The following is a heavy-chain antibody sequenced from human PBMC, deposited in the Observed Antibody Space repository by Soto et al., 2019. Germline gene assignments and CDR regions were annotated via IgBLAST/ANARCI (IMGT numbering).Heavy chain of an antibody. Sequence: PSETLSLTCTVSGGSISSYYWSWIRQPPGKGLEWIGYIYYSGSTNYNPSLKSRVTISVDTSKNQFSLKLSSVTAADTAVYYCARRTLGYCSSTSCYTYMDVWGKGTTVTVSS. V-gene: IGHV4-59*08. CDR1: GGSISSYY. CDR2: IYYSGST. D-gene: IGHD2-2*02. CDR3: ARRTLGYCSSTSCYTYMDV. J-gene: IGHJ6*03.